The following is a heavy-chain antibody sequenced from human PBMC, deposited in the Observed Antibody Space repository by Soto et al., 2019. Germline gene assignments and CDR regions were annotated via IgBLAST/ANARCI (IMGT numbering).Heavy chain of an antibody. D-gene: IGHD6-13*01. CDR3: ARGYSSSFDY. Sequence: SETLSLTCTVSGDSISSHYWNWIRQPPGKGLEWIGYIHYSGSTNYNPSLKSRVTISVHTSENQFSLKLSSVTAADTAVYYCARGYSSSFDYWGQGTLVTVSS. V-gene: IGHV4-59*11. J-gene: IGHJ4*02. CDR2: IHYSGST. CDR1: GDSISSHY.